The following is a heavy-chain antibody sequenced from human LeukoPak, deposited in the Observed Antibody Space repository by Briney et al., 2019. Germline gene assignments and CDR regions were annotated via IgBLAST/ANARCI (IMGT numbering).Heavy chain of an antibody. Sequence: GGSLRLSCAASGFSFGSYAMSWVRQAPGMGLEWVSGMSAVGGNTYYAGSVKGRFTISRDNSKNTLYLQMNSLRADDTALYYCAKGRITTASRPEVWSLGYWGQGTLVTVSS. V-gene: IGHV3-23*01. CDR2: MSAVGGNT. J-gene: IGHJ4*02. CDR3: AKGRITTASRPEVWSLGY. CDR1: GFSFGSYA. D-gene: IGHD6-6*01.